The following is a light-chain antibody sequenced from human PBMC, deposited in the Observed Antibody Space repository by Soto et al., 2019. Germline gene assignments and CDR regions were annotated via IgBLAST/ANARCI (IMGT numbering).Light chain of an antibody. J-gene: IGKJ1*01. CDR2: GAS. CDR3: QQCGSSPWT. V-gene: IGKV3-15*01. Sequence: EIVMTQSQATLSVSPGERATLSCRASQSVSSNLAWYQQKPGQAPRLLIYGASTRATGIPARFSGSGSGTDFTLTISRLEPEDFAVYYCQQCGSSPWTFGQGTKVDIK. CDR1: QSVSSN.